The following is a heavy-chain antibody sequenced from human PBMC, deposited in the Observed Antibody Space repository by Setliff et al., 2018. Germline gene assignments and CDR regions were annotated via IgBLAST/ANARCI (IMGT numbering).Heavy chain of an antibody. D-gene: IGHD2-21*01. V-gene: IGHV5-51*01. CDR3: ARRGERFFNWFDP. J-gene: IGHJ5*02. CDR2: IYPGNADT. Sequence: PGESLKISCKGSGYSFTDYWTAWVRQTPGKGLEWMGTIYPGNADTRYSPPFQGQVTISTDTSINTAFLQWNNLKASDTAVYYCARRGERFFNWFDPWGQGTLVTVSS. CDR1: GYSFTDYW.